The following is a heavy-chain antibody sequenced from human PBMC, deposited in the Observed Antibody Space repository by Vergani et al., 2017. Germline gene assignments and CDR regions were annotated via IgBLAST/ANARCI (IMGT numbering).Heavy chain of an antibody. CDR3: ATALVVPAAIPDH. V-gene: IGHV3-30-3*01. CDR2: ISYDGSNK. CDR1: GGTFSSYA. D-gene: IGHD2-2*02. J-gene: IGHJ4*02. Sequence: QVQLVQSGAEVKKPGSSVKVSCKASGGTFSSYAMHWVRQAPGKGLEWVAVISYDGSNKYYADSVKGRFTISRDNSKNTLYLQMNSLRAEDTAVYYCATALVVPAAIPDHWGQGTLVTVSS.